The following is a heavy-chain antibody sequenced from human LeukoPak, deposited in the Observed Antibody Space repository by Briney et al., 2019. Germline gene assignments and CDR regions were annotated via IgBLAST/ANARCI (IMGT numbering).Heavy chain of an antibody. V-gene: IGHV3-30*02. CDR1: GFTFSSSG. CDR2: IRYDESNQ. J-gene: IGHJ4*02. CDR3: AKDQGYDDSSGYQYFFDS. D-gene: IGHD3-22*01. Sequence: GGSLRLSCAASGFTFSSSGMHRVRQAPDKGLEWVAFIRYDESNQYYADSVKGRFTISRDNAKNTLFLQMNNLRAEDTAFYYCAKDQGYDDSSGYQYFFDSWGQGTLVTVSS.